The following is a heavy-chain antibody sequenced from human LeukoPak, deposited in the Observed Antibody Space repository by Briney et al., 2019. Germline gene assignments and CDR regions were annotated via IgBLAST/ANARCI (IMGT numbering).Heavy chain of an antibody. CDR2: ISPNSGGT. D-gene: IGHD6-6*01. J-gene: IGHJ5*02. Sequence: ASVRVSCKASGYIFTDYYVHWVRQAPGQGLEWMGLISPNSGGTNFAQKFQGRVTMTRDTSITTAYMELSRLSSDDTAVYYCARGWQINSSGGFVDPWGQGTLVTVSS. CDR3: ARGWQINSSGGFVDP. V-gene: IGHV1-2*02. CDR1: GYIFTDYY.